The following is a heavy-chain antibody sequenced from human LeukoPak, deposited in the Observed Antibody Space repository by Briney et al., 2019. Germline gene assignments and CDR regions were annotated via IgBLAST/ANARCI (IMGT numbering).Heavy chain of an antibody. J-gene: IGHJ4*02. D-gene: IGHD3-10*01. CDR3: ARDRHYYGSGSYFDY. V-gene: IGHV3-21*01. CDR1: GFSFSSYS. Sequence: GGSLRLSCAGSGFSFSSYSMNWVRQAPGKGLEWVSSISSSSSYIYYADSVKGRFTISRDNAKNSLYLQMNSLRAEDTAVYYCARDRHYYGSGSYFDYWGQGTLVTVSS. CDR2: ISSSSSYI.